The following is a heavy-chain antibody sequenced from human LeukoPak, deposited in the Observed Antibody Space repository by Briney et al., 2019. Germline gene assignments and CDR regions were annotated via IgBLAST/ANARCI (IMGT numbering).Heavy chain of an antibody. Sequence: GASVKVSCKVPGYTLTELSMHWVRQAPGKGLEWMGGFDPEDGETIYAQKFQGRVTMTEDTSTDTAYMELSSLRSEDTAVYYCATVQGRWELLTQSGDYYFDYWGQGTLVTVSS. V-gene: IGHV1-24*01. J-gene: IGHJ4*02. CDR2: FDPEDGET. D-gene: IGHD1-26*01. CDR1: GYTLTELS. CDR3: ATVQGRWELLTQSGDYYFDY.